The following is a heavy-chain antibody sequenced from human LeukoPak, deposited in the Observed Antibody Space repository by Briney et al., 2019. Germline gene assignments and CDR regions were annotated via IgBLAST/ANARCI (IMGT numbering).Heavy chain of an antibody. J-gene: IGHJ6*03. Sequence: ASVKVSCKASGYTFTGNYIHWVRQDPGQGLEWMGWISPNNGGTGYAQKFQGRVIMTRDTSISTAYMELSNLRSDDTAVYYCARDYYGSGTGYYMDVWGKGTTVTVSS. CDR2: ISPNNGGT. D-gene: IGHD3-10*01. CDR3: ARDYYGSGTGYYMDV. CDR1: GYTFTGNY. V-gene: IGHV1-2*02.